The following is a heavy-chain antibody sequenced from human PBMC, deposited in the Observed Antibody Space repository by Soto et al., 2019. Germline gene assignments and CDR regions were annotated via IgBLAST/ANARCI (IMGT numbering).Heavy chain of an antibody. D-gene: IGHD1-26*01. Sequence: ASVKVSCKASGGTFSSYAISWVRQAPGQGLEWMGGIIPIFGTANYAQKFQGRVTITADECTSTAYMELSSLRSEDTAVYYCARAKWELPPPAPYYYYGMDVWGQGTTVTVSS. CDR3: ARAKWELPPPAPYYYYGMDV. CDR2: IIPIFGTA. V-gene: IGHV1-69*13. CDR1: GGTFSSYA. J-gene: IGHJ6*02.